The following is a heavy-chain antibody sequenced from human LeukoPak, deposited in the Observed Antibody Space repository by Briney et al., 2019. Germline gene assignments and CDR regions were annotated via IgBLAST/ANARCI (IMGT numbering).Heavy chain of an antibody. V-gene: IGHV1-46*03. CDR2: INPVDGNT. J-gene: IGHJ4*02. CDR3: ARSYDPSSPFDY. CDR1: GYTFTKYY. D-gene: IGHD3-16*01. Sequence: ASVKVSCKASGYTFTKYYMYWVRQAPGQGLEWMGMINPVDGNTGFAQKLQGRVTVTRDTSTSTVYMELNSLRSEDTGFYYCARSYDPSSPFDYWGQGTLVTVSS.